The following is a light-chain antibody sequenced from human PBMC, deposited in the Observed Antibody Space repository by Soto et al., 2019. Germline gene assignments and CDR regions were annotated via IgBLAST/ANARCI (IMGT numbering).Light chain of an antibody. CDR1: SSDVGGYNY. Sequence: QSALTQPPSASGSPGQSVTISCTGTSSDVGGYNYVSWYQHHPGKAPKLMLYEVNTRPSGVPDRFSGSKSGNTASLTVSGLQAEDEADYYCAAWDDSLNALFGTGTKLTVL. CDR3: AAWDDSLNAL. V-gene: IGLV2-8*01. J-gene: IGLJ1*01. CDR2: EVN.